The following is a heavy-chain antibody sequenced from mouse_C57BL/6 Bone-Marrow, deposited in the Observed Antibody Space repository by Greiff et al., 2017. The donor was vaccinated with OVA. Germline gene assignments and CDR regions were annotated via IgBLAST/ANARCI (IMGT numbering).Heavy chain of an antibody. J-gene: IGHJ2*01. V-gene: IGHV1-55*01. CDR1: CYTFTSYW. D-gene: IGHD1-1*01. Sequence: VQLQQSGAELVKPGASVKMSCKASCYTFTSYWITWVKQRPGQGLEWIGDIYPGSGSTNYNEKFKSKATLTVDTSSSTAYMQLSSLTSEDSAVYYCARRRITTVGTWGQGTTLTVSS. CDR2: IYPGSGST. CDR3: ARRRITTVGT.